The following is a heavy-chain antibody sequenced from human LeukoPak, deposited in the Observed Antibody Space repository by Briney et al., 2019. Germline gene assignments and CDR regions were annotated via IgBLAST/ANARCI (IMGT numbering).Heavy chain of an antibody. D-gene: IGHD2-2*01. V-gene: IGHV4-30-4*01. CDR2: IYYSGST. Sequence: SETLSLTCTVSGGSISSGDYYWSWIRQPPGKGLEWIGYIYYSGSTYYNPSLKSRVTISVDTSKNQFSLKLSSVTAADTAVYYCARQPIVVVPPAPPHYYGPDVWGQGTTVTVSS. CDR3: ARQPIVVVPPAPPHYYGPDV. CDR1: GGSISSGDYY. J-gene: IGHJ6*02.